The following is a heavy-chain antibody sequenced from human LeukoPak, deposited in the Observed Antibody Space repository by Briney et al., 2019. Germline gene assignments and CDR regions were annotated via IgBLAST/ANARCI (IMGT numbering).Heavy chain of an antibody. J-gene: IGHJ3*02. CDR2: IYHSGST. CDR3: ARRTRGSGWYKAGDAFDI. V-gene: IGHV4-30-2*01. CDR1: GGSISSGGYY. D-gene: IGHD6-19*01. Sequence: PSETLSLTCTVSGGSISSGGYYWSWIRQPPGKGLEWIGYIYHSGSTYYNPSLKSRVTISVDRSKNQFSLKLSSVTAADTAVYYCARRTRGSGWYKAGDAFDIWGQGTMVTVSS.